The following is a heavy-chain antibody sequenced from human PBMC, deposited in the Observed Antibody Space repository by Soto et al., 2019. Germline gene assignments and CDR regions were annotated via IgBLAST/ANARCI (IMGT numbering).Heavy chain of an antibody. CDR2: IIPILGIA. CDR1: GGTFSSYT. Sequence: QVQLVQSGAEVKKPGSSVKVSCKASGGTFSSYTISWVRQAPGQGLEWMGRIIPILGIANYAQKFQGRVTVTEDTYTTTDYMELSSLRSEDTALYLYARALVTPRAGYTLDYWGQGTLVTVSS. D-gene: IGHD2-21*02. CDR3: ARALVTPRAGYTLDY. V-gene: IGHV1-69*02. J-gene: IGHJ4*02.